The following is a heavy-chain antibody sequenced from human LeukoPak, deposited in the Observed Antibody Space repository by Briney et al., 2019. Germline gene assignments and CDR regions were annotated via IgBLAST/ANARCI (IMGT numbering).Heavy chain of an antibody. V-gene: IGHV5-51*01. Sequence: GESLKISCRFSGFDFTRDWIGWVRLMPGKGLEWMGIIFPDDSDTRYSPSFQGQVTLSADKSISTACLQWSSLKASGTAIYYCAGGDPTTGTAFDYWGQGTLVTVSS. CDR3: AGGDPTTGTAFDY. CDR1: GFDFTRDW. CDR2: IFPDDSDT. J-gene: IGHJ4*02. D-gene: IGHD4-17*01.